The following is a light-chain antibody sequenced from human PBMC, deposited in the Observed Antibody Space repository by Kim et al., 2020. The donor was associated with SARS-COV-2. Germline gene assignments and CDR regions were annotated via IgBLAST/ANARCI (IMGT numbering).Light chain of an antibody. CDR1: NCGVGRSTR. CDR3: SSYTSSTTWV. CDR2: EVS. V-gene: IGLV2-18*02. Sequence: HSFTIACTGTNCGVGRSTRVSWYKEPPGPAPKLMIYEVSHRPSGVPDRFSGSKSGNTASLTISGLQAEDEANYYCSSYTSSTTWVFGGGTQLTVL. J-gene: IGLJ3*02.